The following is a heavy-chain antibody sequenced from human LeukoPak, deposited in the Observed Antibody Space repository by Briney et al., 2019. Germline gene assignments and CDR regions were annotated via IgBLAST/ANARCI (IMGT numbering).Heavy chain of an antibody. Sequence: PGGSLRLSCAASGFTFSDYYMSWIRQAPGKGLEWVSYISSSGSTIYYADSVKGRFTISRDNAKNSLYLQMNGLRAEDTAVYYCARDTPDYYDSSGSGLDYWGQGTLVTVSS. CDR3: ARDTPDYYDSSGSGLDY. V-gene: IGHV3-11*01. CDR1: GFTFSDYY. J-gene: IGHJ4*02. CDR2: ISSSGSTI. D-gene: IGHD3-22*01.